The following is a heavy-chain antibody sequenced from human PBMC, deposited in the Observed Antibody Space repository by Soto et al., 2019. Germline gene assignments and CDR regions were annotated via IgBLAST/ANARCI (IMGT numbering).Heavy chain of an antibody. J-gene: IGHJ4*02. CDR3: ASGFCRGGECYSGVRY. D-gene: IGHD2-21*01. Sequence: QVQLQQWGAGLLKPSETLSLTCAVYGGSFSGYLWSWIRQAPGKGLEWIGDINHSGGTNYSPSLKSRVIISVDTSKNQLSLKLRSVTAADTAVYYCASGFCRGGECYSGVRYWGQGTLVTVSS. V-gene: IGHV4-34*01. CDR1: GGSFSGYL. CDR2: INHSGGT.